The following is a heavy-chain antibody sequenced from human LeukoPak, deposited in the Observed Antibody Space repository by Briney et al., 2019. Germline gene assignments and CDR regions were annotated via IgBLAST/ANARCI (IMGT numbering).Heavy chain of an antibody. V-gene: IGHV3-23*01. CDR1: GFTFSSSD. J-gene: IGHJ4*02. CDR2: ISDDGGAT. Sequence: GGSLRLSCAASGFTFSSSDMSWVRQAPGKGLEWVSSISDDGGATFYADSVKGRFTISSGNSKNTLYLQMNSLRAEDTALYFCAKHWDFWGQGTLVAVSS. CDR3: AKHWDF.